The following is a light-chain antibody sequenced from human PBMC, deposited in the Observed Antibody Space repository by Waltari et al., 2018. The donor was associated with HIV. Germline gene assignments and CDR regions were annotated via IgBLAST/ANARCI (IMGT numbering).Light chain of an antibody. CDR3: LLSYGGPRV. V-gene: IGLV7-46*01. CDR2: DTS. Sequence: QAVVTQEPSLTASPGGPVALTCGSSTGAVTSGHSPYWFQQRPGQAPRTLIHDTSNKHSWTPARFSGSLLGGKAALTLSGAQPEDEAEYYCLLSYGGPRVFGGGTKLTVL. J-gene: IGLJ2*01. CDR1: TGAVTSGHS.